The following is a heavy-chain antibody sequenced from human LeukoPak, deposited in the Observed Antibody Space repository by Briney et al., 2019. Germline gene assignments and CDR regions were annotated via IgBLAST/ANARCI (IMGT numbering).Heavy chain of an antibody. CDR1: GYTLTELS. D-gene: IGHD6-19*01. Sequence: ASVKVPCKVSGYTLTELSMHWVRQAPGKGLEWMGGFDPEDGETIYAQKFQGRVTMTEDTSTDTAYMELSSLRSEDTAVYYCATDGIAVAGGEYYFDYWGQGTLVTVSS. J-gene: IGHJ4*02. CDR2: FDPEDGET. V-gene: IGHV1-24*01. CDR3: ATDGIAVAGGEYYFDY.